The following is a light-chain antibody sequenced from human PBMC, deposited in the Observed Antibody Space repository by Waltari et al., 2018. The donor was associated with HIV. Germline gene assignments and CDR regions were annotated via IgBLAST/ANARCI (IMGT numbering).Light chain of an antibody. CDR1: QSDSSSY. Sequence: EIVLTQSPGTLSLSAGERATLSCRASQSDSSSYLAWDQQKPGQAPRLLIYGASSRATGIPDRFSGSGSGTDFTLTISRLEPEDFAVYYCQQYGRSPPVTFGGGTKVEIK. J-gene: IGKJ4*01. CDR3: QQYGRSPPVT. CDR2: GAS. V-gene: IGKV3-20*01.